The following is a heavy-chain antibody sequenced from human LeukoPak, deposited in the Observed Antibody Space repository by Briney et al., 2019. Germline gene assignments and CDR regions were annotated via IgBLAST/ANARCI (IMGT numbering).Heavy chain of an antibody. Sequence: GGSLRLSCAASGFTFSSYAMNWVRQAPGKGLEWVSAITGSGGRTYYADSVKGRFTISRDNSKNTLYLQMNSLRAEDTAVYYCARDNFYYYYYYMDVWGKGTTVTISS. CDR1: GFTFSSYA. CDR2: ITGSGGRT. V-gene: IGHV3-23*01. J-gene: IGHJ6*03. CDR3: ARDNFYYYYYYMDV.